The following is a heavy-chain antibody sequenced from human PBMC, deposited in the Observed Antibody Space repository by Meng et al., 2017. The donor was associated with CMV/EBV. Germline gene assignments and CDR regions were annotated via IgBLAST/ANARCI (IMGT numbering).Heavy chain of an antibody. CDR1: GGSISSSSYY. J-gene: IGHJ5*02. CDR2: IYYSGST. CDR3: ARGGNWFDP. V-gene: IGHV4-39*07. Sequence: LRLRGSGPGRVKPSGTLSLTCTVSGGSISSSSYYWGWIRQPPGKGLEWIGSIYYSGSTYYNPSLKSRVTISVDTSKNQFSLKLSSVTAADTAVYYCARGGNWFDPWGQGTLVTVSS.